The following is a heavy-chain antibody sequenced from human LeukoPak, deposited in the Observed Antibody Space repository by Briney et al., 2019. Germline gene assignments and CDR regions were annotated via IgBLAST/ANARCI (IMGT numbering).Heavy chain of an antibody. CDR2: IYHSGST. Sequence: SQTLSLTCAVSGGSISSGGYSWSWIRQPPGKGLEWIGYIYHSGSTCYNPSLKSRVTISVDRSKNQFSLKLSSVTAADTAVYYCARGGLVVRGTNNWFDPWGQGTLVTVSS. D-gene: IGHD3-10*01. V-gene: IGHV4-30-2*01. CDR3: ARGGLVVRGTNNWFDP. CDR1: GGSISSGGYS. J-gene: IGHJ5*02.